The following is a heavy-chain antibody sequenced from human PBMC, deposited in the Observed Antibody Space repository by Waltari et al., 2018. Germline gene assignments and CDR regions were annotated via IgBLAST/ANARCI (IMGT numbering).Heavy chain of an antibody. CDR3: ARMKNNRESAATWYPPSFDS. D-gene: IGHD3-10*01. J-gene: IGHJ5*01. CDR1: GASIRSSY. V-gene: IGHV4-4*07. Sequence: QVHLQESAPGLVKSSETLSLTCSVSGASIRSSYWSWFRQSAAQGLEWIGRLYTTGTPNYSPSLTSRVTMSIDTSKNLLSLNLRSVTAADTGIYYCARMKNNRESAATWYPPSFDSWGQGILVTISS. CDR2: LYTTGTP.